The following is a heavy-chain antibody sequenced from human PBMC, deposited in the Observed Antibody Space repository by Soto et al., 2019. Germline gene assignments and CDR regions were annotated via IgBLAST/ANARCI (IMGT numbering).Heavy chain of an antibody. D-gene: IGHD6-6*01. J-gene: IGHJ6*02. Sequence: SGPTLVNPTQTLTLTCTFSGFSLSTSGMCVSWIRQPPGKALEWLARIDWDDDKYYSTSLKTRLTISKDTSKNQVVLTMTNMDPVDTATYYCARADYSSSNYYRYRKDVSSQGSSVIVSS. V-gene: IGHV2-70*11. CDR1: GFSLSTSGMC. CDR2: IDWDDDK. CDR3: ARADYSSSNYYRYRKDV.